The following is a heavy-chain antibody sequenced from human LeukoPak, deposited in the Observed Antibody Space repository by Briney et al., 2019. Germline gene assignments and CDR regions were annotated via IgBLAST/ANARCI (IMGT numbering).Heavy chain of an antibody. CDR2: IIPILGIA. CDR1: GGTFSSYA. V-gene: IGHV1-69*04. J-gene: IGHJ3*02. D-gene: IGHD5-24*01. CDR3: ASSRWRPSDAFDI. Sequence: SSVKVSCKASGGTFSSYAISWVRQAPGQGLEWMGRIIPILGIANYAQKFQGRVTITADKSTSTAYMELSSLRSEDTAVYYCASSRWRPSDAFDIWGQGTMVTVSS.